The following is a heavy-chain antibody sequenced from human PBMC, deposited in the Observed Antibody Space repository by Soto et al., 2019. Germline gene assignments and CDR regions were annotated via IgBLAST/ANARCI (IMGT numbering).Heavy chain of an antibody. CDR2: SRDKGNSYST. J-gene: IGHJ4*02. CDR3: TRCITGTTCSDF. V-gene: IGHV3-72*01. CDR1: GFTFSDYY. D-gene: IGHD1-7*01. Sequence: EVQLVESGGGLVQPGGSLRLSCAGSGFTFSDYYIDWVRQAPGKGLEWVGRSRDKGNSYSTDYAPSVKGRFTISRDASKNSLFQQRNSLQTEEPALYYCTRCITGTTCSDFWGQGTLVTVSS.